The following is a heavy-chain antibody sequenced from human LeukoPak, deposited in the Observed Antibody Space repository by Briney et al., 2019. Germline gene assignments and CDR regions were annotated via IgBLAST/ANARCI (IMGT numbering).Heavy chain of an antibody. CDR1: GYTFTSYD. CDR3: AKGNYDSSGPLHYGPGMDV. D-gene: IGHD3-22*01. J-gene: IGHJ6*02. V-gene: IGHV1-8*01. Sequence: ASVKVSCKASGYTFTSYDINWVRQATGQGLEWMGWMNPNSGNTGYAQTFQGRVTITRNTSISTAYMELSSLRGEDTAVYYCAKGNYDSSGPLHYGPGMDVWGQGTTVTVSS. CDR2: MNPNSGNT.